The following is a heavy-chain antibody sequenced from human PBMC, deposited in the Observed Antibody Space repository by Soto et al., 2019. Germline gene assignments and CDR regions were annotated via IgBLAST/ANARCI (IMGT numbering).Heavy chain of an antibody. CDR1: GFTFSSYA. CDR2: ITGSGGTT. J-gene: IGHJ4*02. Sequence: GGSLRLSCAASGFTFSSYAMNWVRQAPGKGLEWVSTITGSGGTTYYADSVKGRFIISRDNSKHTLYLQMNSLRTEDTAIFYCGKSVDFLLIPTVFDYWGQGARVTVSS. D-gene: IGHD2-2*01. CDR3: GKSVDFLLIPTVFDY. V-gene: IGHV3-23*01.